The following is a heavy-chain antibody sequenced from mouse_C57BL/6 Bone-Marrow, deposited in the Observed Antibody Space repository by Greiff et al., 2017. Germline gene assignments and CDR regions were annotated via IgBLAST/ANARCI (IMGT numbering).Heavy chain of an antibody. J-gene: IGHJ1*03. D-gene: IGHD2-5*01. V-gene: IGHV1-55*01. CDR3: ARPYYSNYWYFDV. Sequence: QVQLQQPGAELVKPGASVKMSCKASGYTFTSYWITWVKQRPGQGLEWIRDIYPGSGSTNYNEKFKSKATLTVDTSSSTAYMQLSSLTSEDSAVYYCARPYYSNYWYFDVWGTGTTVTVSA. CDR2: IYPGSGST. CDR1: GYTFTSYW.